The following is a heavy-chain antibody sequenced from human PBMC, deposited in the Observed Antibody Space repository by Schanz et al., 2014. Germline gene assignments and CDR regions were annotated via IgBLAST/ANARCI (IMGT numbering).Heavy chain of an antibody. V-gene: IGHV4-30-4*07. CDR3: YGMDV. Sequence: QVQLQESGPGLVKPSQTLSLTCAVSGGSISSGGYSWSWIRQPPGKGLEWIGYIFFRGSTYYNPSLKSRVTISIDTSKNQFSRRLPSVTAADTAVYYCYGMDVWGQGTTVTVSS. J-gene: IGHJ6*02. CDR2: IFFRGST. CDR1: GGSISSGGYS.